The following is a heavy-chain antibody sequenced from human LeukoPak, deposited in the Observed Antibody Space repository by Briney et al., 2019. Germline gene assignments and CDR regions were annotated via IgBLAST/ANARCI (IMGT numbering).Heavy chain of an antibody. CDR2: ISNNGGST. CDR1: GFTFSSYA. Sequence: GESLRLSCAASGFTFSSYAMHWVRQAPGKGLEYVSTISNNGGSTYYANSVKGRFTISRDNSKNTLYLQMGSLRAEDMAVYYCARGPYCGGDCYSFYYFDYWGQGTLVTVSS. D-gene: IGHD2-21*02. J-gene: IGHJ4*02. CDR3: ARGPYCGGDCYSFYYFDY. V-gene: IGHV3-64*01.